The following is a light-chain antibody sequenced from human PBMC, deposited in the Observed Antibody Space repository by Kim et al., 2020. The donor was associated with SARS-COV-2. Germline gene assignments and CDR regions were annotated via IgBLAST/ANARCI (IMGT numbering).Light chain of an antibody. CDR1: QSVISDS. CDR2: ITP. J-gene: IGKJ5*01. V-gene: IGKV3-20*01. Sequence: CLGERATLSRRASQSVISDSSSWYQQKPGQTPRLLISITPPRASGIPDRFSGGGSGTHFTLSISKLEPEEFAVYYCQRYGGIPSTFGAGTRLGIK. CDR3: QRYGGIPST.